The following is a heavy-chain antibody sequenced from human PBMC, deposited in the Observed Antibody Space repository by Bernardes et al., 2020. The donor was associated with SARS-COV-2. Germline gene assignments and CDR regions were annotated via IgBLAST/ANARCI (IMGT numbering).Heavy chain of an antibody. V-gene: IGHV3-66*01. CDR2: MYSGGSR. CDR1: GLTVSENY. CDR3: ARGDDYHCMDV. J-gene: IGHJ6*02. Sequence: GGSLRLSCAASGLTVSENYMTWVRQAPGKGLEWVAVMYSGGSRYYADSVKGRFTVSRDNAKNTLYLQMSSLGAEDTAVYYCARGDDYHCMDVWGQGTTVTVSS.